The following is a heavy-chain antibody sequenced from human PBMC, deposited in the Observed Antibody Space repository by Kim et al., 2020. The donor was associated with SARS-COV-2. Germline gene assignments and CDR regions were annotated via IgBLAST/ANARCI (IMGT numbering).Heavy chain of an antibody. CDR3: AREPYYDFWSGPHYGMDV. CDR2: INSDGSST. Sequence: GGSLRLSCAASGFTFSSYWMHWVRQAPGKGLVWVSRINSDGSSTSYADSVKGRFTISRDNAKNTLYLQMNSLRAEDTAVYYCAREPYYDFWSGPHYGMDVWRQGTTVTVSS. CDR1: GFTFSSYW. J-gene: IGHJ6*02. V-gene: IGHV3-74*01. D-gene: IGHD3-3*01.